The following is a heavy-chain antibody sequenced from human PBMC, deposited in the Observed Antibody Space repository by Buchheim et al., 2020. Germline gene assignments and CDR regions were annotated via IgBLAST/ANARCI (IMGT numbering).Heavy chain of an antibody. J-gene: IGHJ5*02. CDR1: GFTVSSDS. CDR3: AGRQPSGSWFDP. V-gene: IGHV3-66*01. Sequence: EVQLVESGGGLVQPGGSLRLSCAVSGFTVSSDSMSWVRQAPGKGLEWVSAIYGGGATYYTDSVKGRFNISRDSSKNTLYLQMNRLRVEDTAMYYCAGRQPSGSWFDPWGQGTL. D-gene: IGHD3-22*01. CDR2: IYGGGAT.